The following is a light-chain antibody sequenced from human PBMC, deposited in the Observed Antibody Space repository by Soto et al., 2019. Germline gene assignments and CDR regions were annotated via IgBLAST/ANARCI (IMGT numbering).Light chain of an antibody. Sequence: DIVMTQSPDSLAVSLGERATINCKSSQNNKNYLAWYQQKAGQPPKLIIDWASTRASGVPDRFSGSGSGTDFTLTISSLQAEDVAAYYCQHYYSSWTFGQGTKVEIK. CDR1: QNNKNY. CDR2: WAS. J-gene: IGKJ1*01. V-gene: IGKV4-1*01. CDR3: QHYYSSWT.